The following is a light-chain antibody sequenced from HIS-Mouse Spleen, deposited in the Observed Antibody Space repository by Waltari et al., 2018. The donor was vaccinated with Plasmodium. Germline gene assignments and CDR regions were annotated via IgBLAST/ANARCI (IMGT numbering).Light chain of an antibody. CDR3: QTWGTGMGV. Sequence: QLVLTQSPSASASLGASVKLTCTLSSGHSSYAIAWHQQQPEKGPRYLMKLNSDGSHSKGDWIPDRCSGSSSGAERYLTISSLQSEDEADYYCQTWGTGMGVFGGGTKLTVL. CDR1: SGHSSYA. CDR2: LNSDGSH. V-gene: IGLV4-69*01. J-gene: IGLJ2*01.